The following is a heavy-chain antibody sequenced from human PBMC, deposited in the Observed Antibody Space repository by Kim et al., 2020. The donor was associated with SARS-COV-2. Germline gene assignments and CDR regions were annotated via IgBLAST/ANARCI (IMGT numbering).Heavy chain of an antibody. CDR2: I. J-gene: IGHJ5*02. CDR3: ARDFGSGYYRP. Sequence: IYYPDSVKGRFTISRDNAKNALYLPMTSLRDEDTAVYYCARDFGSGYYRPWGQGTLVTVSS. D-gene: IGHD3-22*01. V-gene: IGHV3-48*02.